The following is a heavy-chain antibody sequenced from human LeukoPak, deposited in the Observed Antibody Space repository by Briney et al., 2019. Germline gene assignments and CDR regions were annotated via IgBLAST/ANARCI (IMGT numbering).Heavy chain of an antibody. D-gene: IGHD2-15*01. J-gene: IGHJ5*02. V-gene: IGHV4-34*01. CDR1: GGSFSGYY. CDR3: AIPYCSGGSCYSAFDP. CDR2: INHSGST. Sequence: SETLSLTCAVYGGSFSGYYWGWIRQPPGKGLEWIGEINHSGSTNYNPSLKSRVTISVDTSKNQFSLKLSSVTAADTAVYYCAIPYCSGGSCYSAFDPWGQGTLVTVSS.